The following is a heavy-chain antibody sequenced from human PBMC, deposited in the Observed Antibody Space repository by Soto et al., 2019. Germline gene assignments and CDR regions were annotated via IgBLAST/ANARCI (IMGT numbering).Heavy chain of an antibody. CDR1: GGSISSGGYY. CDR2: IYYSGST. D-gene: IGHD3-3*01. J-gene: IGHJ5*02. Sequence: QVQLQESGPGLVKPSQTLSLTCTVSGGSISSGGYYWSWIRQHPGKGLEWIGYIYYSGSTYYNPSLKSRVTISVDTSENQFSLKLSSVTAADTAVYYCARGRYDFWSGWFDPWGQGTLVTVSS. V-gene: IGHV4-31*03. CDR3: ARGRYDFWSGWFDP.